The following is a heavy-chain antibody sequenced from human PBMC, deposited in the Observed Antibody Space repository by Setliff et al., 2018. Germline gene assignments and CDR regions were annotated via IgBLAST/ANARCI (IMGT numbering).Heavy chain of an antibody. D-gene: IGHD5-18*01. Sequence: GSLRLSCAVSGLSFGDDAMAWVRQAPGKGLEWVAAISSANNYLVYADSVKGRFTISRDNAKNSVYLQMNSLRAEDTAIYYCATTRVWIPVLDSCGQGTLVTVSS. CDR1: GLSFGDDA. J-gene: IGHJ4*02. CDR3: ATTRVWIPVLDS. V-gene: IGHV3-21*04. CDR2: ISSANNYL.